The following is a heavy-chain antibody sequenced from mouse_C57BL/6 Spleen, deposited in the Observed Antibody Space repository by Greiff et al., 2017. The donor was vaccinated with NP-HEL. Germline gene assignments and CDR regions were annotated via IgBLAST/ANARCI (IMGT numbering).Heavy chain of an antibody. Sequence: QVQLQQPGAELVMPGASVKLSCKASGYTFTSYWMHWVKQRPGQGLEWIGEIDPSDSYTNYNQKFKGKSTLTVDKSYSTAYMQLSSLTSEDSAVYYCARGNYYGNYVGWFAYWGQGTLVTVSA. V-gene: IGHV1-69*01. J-gene: IGHJ3*01. D-gene: IGHD2-1*01. CDR3: ARGNYYGNYVGWFAY. CDR1: GYTFTSYW. CDR2: IDPSDSYT.